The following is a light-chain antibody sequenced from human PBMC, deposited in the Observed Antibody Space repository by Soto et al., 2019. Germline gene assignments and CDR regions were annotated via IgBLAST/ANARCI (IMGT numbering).Light chain of an antibody. V-gene: IGKV3-20*01. J-gene: IGKJ4*01. CDR1: QSVSSSY. Sequence: ETGWIQSARNRALSRGKIATVSRRTSQSVSSSYLAWYQQKPGQAPRLLIYGASSRASCIPHRFSGSVSVPSLPFSFSSLALEGFAVYSCKQSGRLPRDFGGGTKVDIK. CDR3: KQSGRLPRD. CDR2: GAS.